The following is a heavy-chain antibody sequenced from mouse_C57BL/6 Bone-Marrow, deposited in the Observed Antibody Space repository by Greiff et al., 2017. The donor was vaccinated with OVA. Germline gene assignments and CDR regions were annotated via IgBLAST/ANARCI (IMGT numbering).Heavy chain of an antibody. CDR2: IYPGGGYT. D-gene: IGHD2-14*01. J-gene: IGHJ4*01. CDR3: ASGYSYAMDY. Sequence: QVHVKQSGAELVRPGTSVKMSCKASGYTFTNYWIGWAKQRPGHGLEWIGDIYPGGGYTNYNEKFKGKATLTADKSSSTAYMQFSSLTSEDSAIYYCASGYSYAMDYWGQGTSVTVSS. CDR1: GYTFTNYW. V-gene: IGHV1-63*01.